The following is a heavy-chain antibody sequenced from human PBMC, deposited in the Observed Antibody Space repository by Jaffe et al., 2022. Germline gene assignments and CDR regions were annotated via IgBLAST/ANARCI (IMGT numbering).Heavy chain of an antibody. CDR1: GFTFSSYG. Sequence: QVQLVESGGGVVQPGGSLRLSCAASGFTFSSYGMHWVRQAPGKGLEWVAFIRYDGSNKYYADSVKGRFTISRDNSKNTLYLQMNSLRAEDTAVYYCAKDLVWFGELGIISAFDIWGQGTMVTVSS. V-gene: IGHV3-30*02. CDR3: AKDLVWFGELGIISAFDI. CDR2: IRYDGSNK. D-gene: IGHD3-10*01. J-gene: IGHJ3*02.